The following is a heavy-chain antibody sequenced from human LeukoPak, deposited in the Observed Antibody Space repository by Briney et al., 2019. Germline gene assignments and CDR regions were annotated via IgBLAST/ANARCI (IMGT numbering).Heavy chain of an antibody. CDR1: GFTFSSYW. D-gene: IGHD2-2*01. J-gene: IGHJ4*02. Sequence: SGGSLRLSCAASGFTFSSYWLSWVRHAPGKGLERVANIKQDGSEKYYVDSVRGRFTISRDNAKNSLYLQMNSLRAEDTAVYYCARDLKACSSTSCSAMNYWGQGTLVTVSS. CDR3: ARDLKACSSTSCSAMNY. V-gene: IGHV3-7*01. CDR2: IKQDGSEK.